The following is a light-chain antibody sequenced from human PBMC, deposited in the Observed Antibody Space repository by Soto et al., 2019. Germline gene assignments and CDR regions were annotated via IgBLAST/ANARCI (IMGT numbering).Light chain of an antibody. Sequence: QSVLTQPASVYGSPGQSITISCTGTSSDVGGYNYVSWYQQHPGRAPKLIIYDVTNRPSGISNRFSGSKSGNTASLTISGLQTEDEADYYCISFTSRHIYVFGTGTKLTVL. J-gene: IGLJ1*01. V-gene: IGLV2-14*03. CDR2: DVT. CDR1: SSDVGGYNY. CDR3: ISFTSRHIYV.